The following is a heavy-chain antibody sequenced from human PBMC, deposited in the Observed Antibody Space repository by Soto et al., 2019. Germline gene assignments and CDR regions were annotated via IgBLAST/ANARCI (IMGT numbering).Heavy chain of an antibody. J-gene: IGHJ4*02. V-gene: IGHV4-59*01. Sequence: PSETLSLTCAVYGGSFSGYYWSWIRQPPGKGLEWIGYIYYSGSTNYNPSLKSRVTISVDTSKNQFSLKLSSVTAADTAVYYCXRDLGIAAAGPFDYWGQGTLVTVSS. D-gene: IGHD6-13*01. CDR3: XRDLGIAAAGPFDY. CDR1: GGSFSGYY. CDR2: IYYSGST.